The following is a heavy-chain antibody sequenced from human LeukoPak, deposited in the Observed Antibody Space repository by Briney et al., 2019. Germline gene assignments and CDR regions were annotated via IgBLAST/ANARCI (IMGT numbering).Heavy chain of an antibody. J-gene: IGHJ4*02. V-gene: IGHV3-30-3*01. CDR2: ISYDANIGSNK. CDR1: GFTFSRYA. Sequence: PGGSLRLSCATSGFTFSRYAMHWVRQAPGKGLEWVALISYDANIGSNKYYADSVKGRFTISRDNSKNTLYLQMNSLRAGDTAVYYCAKDPIFSGSYGVFDYWGLGTLVTVSS. CDR3: AKDPIFSGSYGVFDY. D-gene: IGHD1-26*01.